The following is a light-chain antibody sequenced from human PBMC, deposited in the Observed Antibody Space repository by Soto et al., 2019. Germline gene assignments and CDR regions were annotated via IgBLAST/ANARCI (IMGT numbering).Light chain of an antibody. CDR1: SSNIGAGYD. J-gene: IGLJ2*01. Sequence: QSVLTQPPSVSGAPGQRVTISCTGSSSNIGAGYDVHWYQQLPGTAPKLLISGNSYRPSGVPDRFSGSWSGTSASLAITGLQAEDEADYHCQSYDSSLSAVVFGGGTKLTVL. CDR2: GNS. CDR3: QSYDSSLSAVV. V-gene: IGLV1-40*01.